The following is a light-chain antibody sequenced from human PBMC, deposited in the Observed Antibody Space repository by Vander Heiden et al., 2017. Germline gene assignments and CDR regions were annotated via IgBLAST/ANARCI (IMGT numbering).Light chain of an antibody. J-gene: IGKJ1*01. CDR2: EAS. CDR1: QTISNW. CDR3: QQYNRAWT. V-gene: IGKV1-5*03. Sequence: DIQMTQSPSILSASVGDRVTITCRASQTISNWLAWYQVKPGKAPKLLIREASSLERGVPLRFSGGGSGTDFTLTIRSLQPDDFATYYCQQYNRAWTFGQGT.